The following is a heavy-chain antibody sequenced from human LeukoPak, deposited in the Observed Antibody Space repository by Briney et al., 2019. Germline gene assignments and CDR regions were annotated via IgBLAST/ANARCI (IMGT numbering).Heavy chain of an antibody. J-gene: IGHJ4*02. D-gene: IGHD3-10*01. V-gene: IGHV1-2*02. CDR1: GYTFTGHY. CDR3: AREAVIRGIIITNFDY. CDR2: INPNSGGT. Sequence: GASVKVSCKASGYTFTGHYMHWVRQAPGQGLEWMGWINPNSGGTNYAQKFQGRVTMTKATSISTAYMELSRLSFDDTAVYYCAREAVIRGIIITNFDYWGQGTLVTVSS.